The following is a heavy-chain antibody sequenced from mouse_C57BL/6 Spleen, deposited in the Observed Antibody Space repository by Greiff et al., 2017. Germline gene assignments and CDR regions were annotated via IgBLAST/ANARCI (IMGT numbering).Heavy chain of an antibody. J-gene: IGHJ2*01. CDR1: GYAFSSSW. D-gene: IGHD1-1*01. CDR2: IYPGDGDT. Sequence: VQLQQSGPELVKPGASVKISCKASGYAFSSSWMNWVKQRPGKGLEWIGRIYPGDGDTNYNGKFKGKATLTADKSSSTAYMQLSSLTSEDSAVYFCARLWPTTRDYWGQGTTLTVSS. V-gene: IGHV1-82*01. CDR3: ARLWPTTRDY.